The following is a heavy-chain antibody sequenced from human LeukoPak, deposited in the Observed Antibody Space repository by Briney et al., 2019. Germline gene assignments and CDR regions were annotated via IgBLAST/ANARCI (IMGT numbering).Heavy chain of an antibody. CDR1: GGSISSYY. D-gene: IGHD6-25*01. CDR2: IYYSGST. Sequence: SETLSLTWTVSGGSISSYYWSWIRQPPGKGLEWIGYIYYSGSTNYNPSLKSRVTISVDTSKNQFSLKLSSVTAAGTAVYYCARHSIAAPFDYWGQGTLVTVSS. CDR3: ARHSIAAPFDY. J-gene: IGHJ4*02. V-gene: IGHV4-59*08.